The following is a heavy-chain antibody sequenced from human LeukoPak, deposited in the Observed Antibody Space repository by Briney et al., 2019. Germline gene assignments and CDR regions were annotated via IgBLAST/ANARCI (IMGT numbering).Heavy chain of an antibody. J-gene: IGHJ4*02. CDR2: ISSSGSTI. CDR1: GFTFSSYE. CDR3: ASYDSGTLDY. D-gene: IGHD3-22*01. V-gene: IGHV3-48*03. Sequence: GGSLRLSCAASGFTFSSYEMNWVRQAPGKGLEWVSYISSSGSTIYYADSVKGRFTISRDNAKNSLYLQMNSLRAENTAVYYSASYDSGTLDYWGQGTLVTVSS.